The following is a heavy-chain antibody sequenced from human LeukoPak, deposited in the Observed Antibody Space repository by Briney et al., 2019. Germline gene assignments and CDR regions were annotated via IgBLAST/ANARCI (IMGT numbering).Heavy chain of an antibody. V-gene: IGHV3-33*06. J-gene: IGHJ3*02. CDR1: GFTFSSYG. D-gene: IGHD3-22*01. CDR2: IWYDGSNK. CDR3: AKDPLILYYYDSSGYPDAFDI. Sequence: PGRSLRLSCAASGFTFSSYGMHWVRQAPGKGLEWVAVIWYDGSNKYYADSVKGRFTISRDNSKNTLYLQMNSLRAEDTAVYYCAKDPLILYYYDSSGYPDAFDIWGQGTVVTVSS.